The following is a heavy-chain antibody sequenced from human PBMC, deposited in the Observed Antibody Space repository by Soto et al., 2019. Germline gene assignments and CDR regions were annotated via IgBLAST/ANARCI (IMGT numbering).Heavy chain of an antibody. V-gene: IGHV1-8*01. J-gene: IGHJ4*02. CDR3: ARGRDIVATFAY. CDR2: MNPNSGNT. CDR1: GYTFTSYD. D-gene: IGHD5-12*01. Sequence: ASVKVSCKASGYTFTSYDINWVRQATGQGLEWMGWMNPNSGNTGYAQKFQGRVTMTRNTSISTAYMELSSLRSEDTPVFYCARGRDIVATFAYWGQETRFTVSS.